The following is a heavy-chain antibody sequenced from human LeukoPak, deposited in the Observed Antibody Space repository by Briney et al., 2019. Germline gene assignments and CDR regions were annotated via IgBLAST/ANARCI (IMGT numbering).Heavy chain of an antibody. CDR3: ARGPYSSNWYVDY. J-gene: IGHJ4*02. CDR1: GFTLSSYE. CDR2: ISRTGNSI. V-gene: IGHV3-48*03. Sequence: GGSLRLSCAASGFTLSSYEMNWVRLVPGKGLEWISYISRTGNSIYYADSVKGRFTISRDSAENSLYLQMNSLRAEDTAVYYCARGPYSSNWYVDYWGQGTLVTVAS. D-gene: IGHD6-13*01.